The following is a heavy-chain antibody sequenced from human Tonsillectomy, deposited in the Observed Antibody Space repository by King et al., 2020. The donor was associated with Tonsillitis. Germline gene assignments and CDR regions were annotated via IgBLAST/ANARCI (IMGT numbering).Heavy chain of an antibody. CDR1: GYTFTSNV. J-gene: IGHJ5*02. CDR2: ISPYSGNT. CDR3: ARDASPRAIWGEKYAYRNWFDP. V-gene: IGHV1-18*01. D-gene: IGHD7-27*01. Sequence: QLVQSGAEVKKPGASVKVSCKASGYTFTSNVISWVRQAPGRGLEWMGWISPYSGNTDYAQKFQGRVTMTTDTPTSTAYMEVRSLRSDDTAVYYCARDASPRAIWGEKYAYRNWFDPWGQGTLVTVSS.